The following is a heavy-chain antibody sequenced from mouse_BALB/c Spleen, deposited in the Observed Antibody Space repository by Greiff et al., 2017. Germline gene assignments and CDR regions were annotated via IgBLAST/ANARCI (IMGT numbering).Heavy chain of an antibody. CDR2: IYPGDGDT. Sequence: VQLQQSGAELARPGASVKLSCKASGYTFTSYWMQWVKQRPGQGLEWIGAIYPGDGDTRYTQKFKGKATLTADKSSSTAYMQLSSLASEDSAVYYGARRSDYYGSSSYYFDYWGQGTTLTVSS. CDR1: GYTFTSYW. CDR3: ARRSDYYGSSSYYFDY. D-gene: IGHD1-1*01. J-gene: IGHJ2*01. V-gene: IGHV1-87*01.